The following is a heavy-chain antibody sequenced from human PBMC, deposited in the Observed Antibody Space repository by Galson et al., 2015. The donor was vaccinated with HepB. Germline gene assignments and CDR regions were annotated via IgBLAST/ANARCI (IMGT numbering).Heavy chain of an antibody. D-gene: IGHD2-15*01. CDR2: ISSSSNYI. CDR3: ARGDCSGAACQGFGMDV. Sequence: SLRLSCAASGLTFSDYSMNWVRQAPGKGLEWVSSISSSSNYIYYADSVRGRFTTSRDNAKNSLCLQMDSLRAEDTAMYYCARGDCSGAACQGFGMDVWGQGTAVTVSS. CDR1: GLTFSDYS. J-gene: IGHJ6*02. V-gene: IGHV3-21*06.